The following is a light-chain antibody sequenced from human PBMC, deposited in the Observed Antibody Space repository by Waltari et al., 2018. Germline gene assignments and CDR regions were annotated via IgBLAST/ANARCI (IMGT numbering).Light chain of an antibody. CDR1: QSVGRS. CDR3: QHNVRLPVT. CDR2: NTY. Sequence: EIVLTQSPGTLSLSPGERATLSCRASQSVGRSLVWYQQKPGQAPRLVIYNTYTRATGIPDRCSGSGSGTDFSLTISRLEPKDVAVYYCQHNVRLPVTFGQGTKVEIK. J-gene: IGKJ1*01. V-gene: IGKV3-20*01.